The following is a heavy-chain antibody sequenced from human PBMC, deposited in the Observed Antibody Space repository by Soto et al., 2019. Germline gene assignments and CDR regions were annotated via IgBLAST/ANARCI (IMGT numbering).Heavy chain of an antibody. J-gene: IGHJ5*02. D-gene: IGHD1-1*01. CDR2: IYATGTT. V-gene: IGHV4-4*07. CDR3: VRDGTKTLRDWFDP. Sequence: SETLSLTCTVSGASISGFYWSWIRKSAGKGLEWIWRIYATGTTDYNPSLKSRVMMSVDTSKKQFSLKLRSVTAADTAVYYCVRDGTKTLRDWFDPWGQGISVTVSS. CDR1: GASISGFY.